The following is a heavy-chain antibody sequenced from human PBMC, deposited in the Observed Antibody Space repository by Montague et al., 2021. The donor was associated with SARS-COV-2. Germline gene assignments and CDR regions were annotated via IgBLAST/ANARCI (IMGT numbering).Heavy chain of an antibody. CDR3: ARVFPRWLQFDPYFDY. CDR2: IYYSGST. Sequence: SETLSLTCTVSGGSISSYYWSWIRQPPGKGLEWIGYIYYSGSTXXXPSXXXRVTISVDTSKKQFSLKLSSVTAAGTAVYYCARVFPRWLQFDPYFDYWGQGTLVTVSS. CDR1: GGSISSYY. V-gene: IGHV4-59*01. D-gene: IGHD5-24*01. J-gene: IGHJ4*02.